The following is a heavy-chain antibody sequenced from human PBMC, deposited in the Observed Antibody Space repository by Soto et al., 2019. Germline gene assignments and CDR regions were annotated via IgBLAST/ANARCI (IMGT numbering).Heavy chain of an antibody. J-gene: IGHJ6*02. CDR1: GFTFSSYG. CDR2: IWYDGSNK. CDR3: ARDTTMIPPYYYYGMDV. Sequence: GGSLRLSCAASGFTFSSYGMHWVRQAPGKGLEWVAVIWYDGSNKYYADSVKGRFTISRDNSKNTLYLQMNSLRAEDTAVYYCARDTTMIPPYYYYGMDVWGQGTTVTVSS. D-gene: IGHD3-22*01. V-gene: IGHV3-33*01.